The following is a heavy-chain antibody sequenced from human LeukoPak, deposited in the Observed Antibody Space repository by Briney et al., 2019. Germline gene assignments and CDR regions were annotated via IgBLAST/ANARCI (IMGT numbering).Heavy chain of an antibody. CDR2: INWNGGTI. V-gene: IGHV3-20*04. J-gene: IGHJ5*02. Sequence: PGGSLRLSCAASGFTFDDYGMSWVRQAPGKGLEWVSGINWNGGTIGYADSVQGRFTISRDNAKNSLYLQMNSLRAEDTALYYCARLLSSGTTRNNWFDPWGQGTLVTVSS. CDR3: ARLLSSGTTRNNWFDP. CDR1: GFTFDDYG. D-gene: IGHD1-1*01.